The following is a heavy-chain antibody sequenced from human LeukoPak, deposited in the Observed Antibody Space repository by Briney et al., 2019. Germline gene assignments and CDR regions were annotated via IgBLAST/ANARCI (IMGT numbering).Heavy chain of an antibody. CDR1: GYRFTTYW. CDR3: ARQITDQSSGYDSIDY. J-gene: IGHJ4*02. CDR2: IYPGDSDT. V-gene: IGHV5-51*01. D-gene: IGHD5-12*01. Sequence: GESLKISCKSSGYRFTTYWIGWVRQLPGKGLEWMGIIYPGDSDTRYSPSFEGQVTISADKSITTAYLQWSSLKASDTAMYYCARQITDQSSGYDSIDYWGQGTLVTVSS.